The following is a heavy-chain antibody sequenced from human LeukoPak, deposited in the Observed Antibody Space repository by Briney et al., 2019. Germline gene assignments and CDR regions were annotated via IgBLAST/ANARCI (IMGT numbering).Heavy chain of an antibody. V-gene: IGHV3-48*01. CDR3: ARALYSGSYPYYFDY. CDR2: ISSSSSTI. CDR1: GFTFSSYS. J-gene: IGHJ4*02. D-gene: IGHD1-26*01. Sequence: GGSLRLSCAASGFTFSSYSMNGLRQAPAKGLEWVSYISSSSSTIYYADSVKGRFTISRDKDKNSLYLQMNSLRAEDTAVYYCARALYSGSYPYYFDYWGQGNLVTVSS.